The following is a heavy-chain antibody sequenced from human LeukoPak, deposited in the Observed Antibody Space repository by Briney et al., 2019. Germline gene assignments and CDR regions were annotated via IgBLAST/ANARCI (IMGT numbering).Heavy chain of an antibody. CDR2: INHSGST. Sequence: PSESLSLTCAVYGGSFNSYYWSWIRQPPGKGMEWVGAINHSGSTNYNPSLKRGVTRPVENTKNQFPCKLSSVTAADTAVYYCARVLWSSGCEDFDYWGQGTLVTVSS. J-gene: IGHJ4*02. V-gene: IGHV4-34*01. D-gene: IGHD6-19*01. CDR3: ARVLWSSGCEDFDY. CDR1: GGSFNSYY.